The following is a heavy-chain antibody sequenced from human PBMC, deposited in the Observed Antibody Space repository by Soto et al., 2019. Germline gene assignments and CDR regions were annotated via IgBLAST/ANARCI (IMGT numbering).Heavy chain of an antibody. V-gene: IGHV3-64D*06. CDR3: VKGGIALATTGRAQIDS. Sequence: GGSXILSCSASGFTFSAYAMHWVRQAPGKGLEYVSSISPNGGTTYHADSVKDRFIVSRDNSKNTLYLQMASLRDEDTAAYYCVKGGIALATTGRAQIDSWGQGTLVTVSS. J-gene: IGHJ4*02. D-gene: IGHD6-19*01. CDR2: ISPNGGTT. CDR1: GFTFSAYA.